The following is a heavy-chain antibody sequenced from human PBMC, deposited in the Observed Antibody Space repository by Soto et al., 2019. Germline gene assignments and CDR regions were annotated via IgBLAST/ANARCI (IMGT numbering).Heavy chain of an antibody. CDR2: MNPNSGNT. D-gene: IGHD3-3*01. Sequence: ASVKVSCKASGYTFTSYDINWLRQATGQGLEWMGWMNPNSGNTGYAQKFQGRVTMTRNTSISTAYMELSSLRSEDTAVYYCARSYDFWSIDRYLFDYWGQGTLVTVSS. J-gene: IGHJ4*02. V-gene: IGHV1-8*01. CDR3: ARSYDFWSIDRYLFDY. CDR1: GYTFTSYD.